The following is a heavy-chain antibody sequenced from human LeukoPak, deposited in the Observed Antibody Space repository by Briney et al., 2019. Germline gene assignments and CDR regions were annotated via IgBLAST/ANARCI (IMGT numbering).Heavy chain of an antibody. D-gene: IGHD4-17*01. Sequence: GGSLRLSCAASGFNVRNNWMSWVRLAPGKGLEYVANINQDESQKYYVDSVKGRFTISKDNAKNSLNLQMNSLRAEDTGVCYCARPLTTVTFLYYYYALDVWGQGTTVTVSS. CDR3: ARPLTTVTFLYYYYALDV. J-gene: IGHJ6*02. V-gene: IGHV3-7*01. CDR1: GFNVRNNW. CDR2: INQDESQK.